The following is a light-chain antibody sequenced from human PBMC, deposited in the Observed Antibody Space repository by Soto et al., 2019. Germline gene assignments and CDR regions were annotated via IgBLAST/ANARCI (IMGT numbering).Light chain of an antibody. V-gene: IGKV3-20*01. Sequence: EIVLTQSPGTLSLSPGERATLSCRASQSVSSSYLAWYQQKPGQAPRLLIYGASSRATGIPDRFSGSGSGTDFTLTISRLEPEDFAVYYRQQYVSSPLITFGQGTRLEIK. CDR2: GAS. CDR1: QSVSSSY. J-gene: IGKJ5*01. CDR3: QQYVSSPLIT.